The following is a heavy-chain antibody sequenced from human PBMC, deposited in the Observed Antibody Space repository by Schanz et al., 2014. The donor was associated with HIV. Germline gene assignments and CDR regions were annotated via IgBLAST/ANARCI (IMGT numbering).Heavy chain of an antibody. J-gene: IGHJ6*02. CDR3: ARWGRGCSGGSCYWGYYGMDV. CDR1: GYIFIDYY. V-gene: IGHV1-2*02. Sequence: QVQLVQSGPEVRKPGASVKVSCKASGYIFIDYYIHWVRQAPGQGPEWMGYIKPNSGDTFYAQKFRGRVTMTTDTSTNTAYMELRRLRSDDTAVYYCARWGRGCSGGSCYWGYYGMDVWGQGTTVTVSS. D-gene: IGHD2-15*01. CDR2: IKPNSGDT.